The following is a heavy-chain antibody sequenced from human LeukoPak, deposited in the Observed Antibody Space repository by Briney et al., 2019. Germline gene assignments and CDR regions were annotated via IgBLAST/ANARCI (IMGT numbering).Heavy chain of an antibody. D-gene: IGHD3-22*01. CDR3: ARVDDRGHYYDSSGPRKLFDY. V-gene: IGHV1-2*02. Sequence: ASVKVSCKASGYSFTGYYMHWVRQAPGQGLEWMGWISPNSGGTHYAQKFQGRVTMTRDTSIRTAYMELSRLRSDDTAVYYCARVDDRGHYYDSSGPRKLFDYWGQGTLVTVSS. CDR2: ISPNSGGT. CDR1: GYSFTGYY. J-gene: IGHJ4*02.